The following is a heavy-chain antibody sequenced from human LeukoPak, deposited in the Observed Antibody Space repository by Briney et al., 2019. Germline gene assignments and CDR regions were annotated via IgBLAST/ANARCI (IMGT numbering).Heavy chain of an antibody. CDR1: GGSISSGGYY. D-gene: IGHD2-2*02. Sequence: PSETLSLTCTVSGGSISSGGYYWSWIRQHPGKGLEWIGYIYYSGSTYYNPSLKSRVTISVDTSKNQFSLKLSSVTAADTAVYYCARDRFVMGGYCSSTSCYTGYYYYYGMDVWGQGTTVTVSS. V-gene: IGHV4-31*03. CDR3: ARDRFVMGGYCSSTSCYTGYYYYYGMDV. J-gene: IGHJ6*02. CDR2: IYYSGST.